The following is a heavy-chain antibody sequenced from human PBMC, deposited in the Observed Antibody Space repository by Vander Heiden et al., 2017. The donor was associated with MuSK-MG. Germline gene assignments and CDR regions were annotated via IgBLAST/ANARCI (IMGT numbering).Heavy chain of an antibody. J-gene: IGHJ4*02. V-gene: IGHV2-5*01. CDR1: GFSLSTNGVG. CDR3: AHGYFHTTDYFRFDY. Sequence: QITLKESGPTLVKPTQTLTLTCTFSGFSLSTNGVGVGWIRQPPGKALEWLALTYWNDDSRYSPSLRNRLTITQDTSKNQVFLRMTNMDPVDTATYYCAHGYFHTTDYFRFDYWGQGTLVTVSS. CDR2: TYWNDDS. D-gene: IGHD3-22*01.